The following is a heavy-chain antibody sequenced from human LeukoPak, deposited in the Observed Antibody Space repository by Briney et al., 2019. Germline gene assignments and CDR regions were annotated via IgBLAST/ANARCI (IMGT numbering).Heavy chain of an antibody. V-gene: IGHV3-21*01. CDR3: ARDERVVVVPAAAMRRGWFDP. CDR1: GFTFSSYS. CDR2: ISSSSSYI. D-gene: IGHD2-2*01. Sequence: GGSLRLSCAASGFTFSSYSMNWVRQAPGKGLEWVSSISSSSSYIYYADSVRGRFTISRDNAKNSLYLQMNSLRAKDTAVYYCARDERVVVVPAAAMRRGWFDPWGQGTLVTVSS. J-gene: IGHJ5*02.